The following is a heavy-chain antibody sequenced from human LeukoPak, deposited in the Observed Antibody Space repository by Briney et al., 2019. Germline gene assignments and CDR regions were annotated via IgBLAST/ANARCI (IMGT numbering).Heavy chain of an antibody. Sequence: GSLRLSCAASGFTFSSYAMSWVRQAPGKGLEWVSAISGSGGSTYYADSVKGRFTISRDNSKNTLYLQMNSLRAEDTAVYYCAKDRGIAAAGTGSWFDPWGQGTLVTVSS. CDR2: ISGSGGST. V-gene: IGHV3-23*01. J-gene: IGHJ5*02. D-gene: IGHD6-13*01. CDR3: AKDRGIAAAGTGSWFDP. CDR1: GFTFSSYA.